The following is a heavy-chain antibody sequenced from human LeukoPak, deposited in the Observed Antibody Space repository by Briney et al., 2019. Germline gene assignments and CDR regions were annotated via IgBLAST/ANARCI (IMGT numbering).Heavy chain of an antibody. J-gene: IGHJ6*02. CDR2: LSNSGTDT. CDR3: AKVPYSDYGSGRPPFMDV. V-gene: IGHV3-23*01. Sequence: PGGPLILSSAACGFTFSNYARWCLQPARGGGVGWVSTLSNSGTDTYYADYVKGRFTISRDNYENTLFLQMNYLSAEDTATYYCAKVPYSDYGSGRPPFMDVWGQGTTVAVSS. CDR1: GFTFSNYA. D-gene: IGHD3-10*01.